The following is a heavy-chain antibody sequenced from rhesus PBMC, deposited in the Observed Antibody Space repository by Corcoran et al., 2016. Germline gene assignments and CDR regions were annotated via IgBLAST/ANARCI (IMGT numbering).Heavy chain of an antibody. Sequence: QLQLQESGPGLVKPSETLSLTCAVSGGSISSSNWWSWIRQPPGKGLEWIGYISGSSGSTYYNPSLKSRVTISTDTSKNQFSLKLSSVTAADTAVYYCAIGDTAGTPFDYWGQGVLVTVSS. CDR2: ISGSSGST. CDR3: AIGDTAGTPFDY. V-gene: IGHV4-65*01. CDR1: GGSISSSNW. J-gene: IGHJ4*01. D-gene: IGHD5-42*01.